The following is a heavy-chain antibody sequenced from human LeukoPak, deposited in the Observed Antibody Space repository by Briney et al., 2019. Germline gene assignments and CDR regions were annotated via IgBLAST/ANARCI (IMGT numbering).Heavy chain of an antibody. CDR3: AKGPHYGSEFDY. V-gene: IGHV3-23*01. J-gene: IGHJ4*02. CDR1: GFTFSNYA. CDR2: TSGRGDYT. D-gene: IGHD3-10*01. Sequence: PGGSLRLSCTASGFTFSNYAMSWVRQAPGKGLEWVSATSGRGDYTYYADSVKGRFTISRDNSKNTVYLQMNSLRVEDTAVYYCAKGPHYGSEFDYWGQGTLVTVSS.